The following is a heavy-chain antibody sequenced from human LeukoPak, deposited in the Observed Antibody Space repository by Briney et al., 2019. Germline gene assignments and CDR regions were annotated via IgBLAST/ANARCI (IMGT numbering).Heavy chain of an antibody. CDR1: GYTFTGYY. CDR2: INPNSGGT. CDR3: AILGYCSSTSCYGGDY. D-gene: IGHD2-2*01. J-gene: IGHJ4*02. V-gene: IGHV1-2*02. Sequence: ASVKVSCKASGYTFTGYYMHWVRRAPGQGLEWMGWINPNSGGTNYAQKFQGRVTMTRDTSISTAYMELSRLRSDDTAVYYCAILGYCSSTSCYGGDYWGQGTLVTVSS.